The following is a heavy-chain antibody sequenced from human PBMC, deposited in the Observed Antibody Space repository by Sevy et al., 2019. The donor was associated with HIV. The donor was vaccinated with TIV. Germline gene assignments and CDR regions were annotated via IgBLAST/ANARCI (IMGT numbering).Heavy chain of an antibody. CDR3: ARDSVTDGIRPYGIVGATPRY. CDR2: ISSSSSTI. CDR1: GFTFSSYS. D-gene: IGHD1-26*01. J-gene: IGHJ4*02. V-gene: IGHV3-48*02. Sequence: GGSLRLSCAASGFTFSSYSMNWVRQAPGKGLEWVSYISSSSSTIYYVDSVKGRFTISRDNAKNSLYLQMNSLRDEDTAVYYCARDSVTDGIRPYGIVGATPRYWGQGTLVTVSS.